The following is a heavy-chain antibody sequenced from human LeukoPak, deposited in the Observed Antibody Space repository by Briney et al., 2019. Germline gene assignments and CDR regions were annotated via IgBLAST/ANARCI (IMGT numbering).Heavy chain of an antibody. J-gene: IGHJ4*01. CDR3: ARELPREVTLDY. CDR2: IFTDGSTT. V-gene: IGHV3-74*01. D-gene: IGHD2-21*02. Sequence: GGSLRLSCVASEFNFFSYGMQWVRQAPGKGPVWVSRIFTDGSTTSYADSVKGRFTISRDNAKNTLYLQMNSLRAEDTAVYYCARELPREVTLDYWGQGTLVTVSP. CDR1: EFNFFSYG.